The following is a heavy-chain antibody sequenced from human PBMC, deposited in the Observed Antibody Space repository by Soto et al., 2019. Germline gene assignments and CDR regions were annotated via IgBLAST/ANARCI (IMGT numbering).Heavy chain of an antibody. Sequence: HLVESGGGLAQPGGSLRLSCAASGFTFSSYSMNWVRQAPGKGLEWVSFISSGRTSIYYADSVKGRLTISRDNAKNSLYLQINNLRAEDTAVYYCARGSITTVRGYFYYMDVWGKGTTVTVSS. CDR2: ISSGRTSI. CDR1: GFTFSSYS. CDR3: ARGSITTVRGYFYYMDV. D-gene: IGHD3-10*01. V-gene: IGHV3-48*01. J-gene: IGHJ6*03.